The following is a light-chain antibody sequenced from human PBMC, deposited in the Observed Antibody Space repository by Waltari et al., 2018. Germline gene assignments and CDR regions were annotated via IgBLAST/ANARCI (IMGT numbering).Light chain of an antibody. V-gene: IGKV4-1*01. CDR3: QQYYTTPWT. J-gene: IGKJ1*01. CDR1: QSFLYSSNNKSS. CDR2: WAS. Sequence: DIVMTQSPDSLAVSLGERATIICKSSQSFLYSSNNKSSLAWYQQKPGQSPKLLIYWASTREGGVPDRFSGSGSGTDFTLTISSLQAEDVAVYYCQQYYTTPWTFGQGTKVEIK.